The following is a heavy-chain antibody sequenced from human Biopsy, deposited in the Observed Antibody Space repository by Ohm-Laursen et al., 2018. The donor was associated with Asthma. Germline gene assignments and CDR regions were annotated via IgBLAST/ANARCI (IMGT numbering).Heavy chain of an antibody. D-gene: IGHD4-23*01. Sequence: TLSLTCTVSGDSISSYYWGWIRQPPGKGLEWIGSIYYSGSTYYNPSLKSRVTISVDTSKNQFSLKLSSVTAADTAVYFCARVVSYGDIYFGIDVWGPGNTVGVS. CDR3: ARVVSYGDIYFGIDV. CDR2: IYYSGST. CDR1: GDSISSYY. V-gene: IGHV4-39*01. J-gene: IGHJ6*02.